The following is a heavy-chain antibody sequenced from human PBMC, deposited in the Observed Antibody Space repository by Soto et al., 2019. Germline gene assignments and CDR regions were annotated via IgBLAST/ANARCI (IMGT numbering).Heavy chain of an antibody. CDR1: GGSISSYY. V-gene: IGHV4-59*01. CDR3: ARGGSGYNSYYYYGMDV. CDR2: IYYSGST. Sequence: QVQLQESGPGLVKPSETLSLTCTVSGGSISSYYWSWIRQPPGKGLEWIGYIYYSGSTNYNPSLKSRVTISVDPSKNQFSLKLSSVTAADTAVYYCARGGSGYNSYYYYGMDVWGQGTTVTVSS. D-gene: IGHD5-12*01. J-gene: IGHJ6*02.